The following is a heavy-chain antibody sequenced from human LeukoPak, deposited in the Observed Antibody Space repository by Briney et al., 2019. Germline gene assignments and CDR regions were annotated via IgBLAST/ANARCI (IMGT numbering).Heavy chain of an antibody. CDR1: GGSISSYY. CDR3: AREEEITRGFDP. D-gene: IGHD3-10*01. V-gene: IGHV4-59*01. Sequence: SETLSLTCTVSGGSISSYYWSWIRQPPGKGLEWIGYIYYGGSTNYNPSLKSRVTISVDTSKNQFSLKLSSVTAADTAVYYCAREEEITRGFDPWGQGTLVTVSS. CDR2: IYYGGST. J-gene: IGHJ5*02.